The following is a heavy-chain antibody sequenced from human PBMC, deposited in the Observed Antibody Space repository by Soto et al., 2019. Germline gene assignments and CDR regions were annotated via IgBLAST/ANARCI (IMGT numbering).Heavy chain of an antibody. D-gene: IGHD1-7*01. V-gene: IGHV1-69*13. CDR3: ARDQKLGYNWNSDYYYGMDV. J-gene: IGHJ6*02. CDR2: IIPIFGTA. Sequence: ASVKVSCKASGGTFSSYAISWVRQAPGQGLEWMGGIIPIFGTANYAQKFQGRVTITADESTSTAYMELSSLRSEDTAVYYCARDQKLGYNWNSDYYYGMDVWGQGTTVTVSS. CDR1: GGTFSSYA.